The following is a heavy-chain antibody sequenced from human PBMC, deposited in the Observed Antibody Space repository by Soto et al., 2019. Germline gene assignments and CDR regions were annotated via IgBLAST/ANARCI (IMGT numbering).Heavy chain of an antibody. CDR1: GFSFSDYS. V-gene: IGHV3-23*03. Sequence: EVQLLESGGDLVQPGGSLRLSCAASGFSFSDYSMNWVRQAPGRGLEWVAFIDLSGTTRDYRESVKGRFTISKDKSMNTVNRQMNSLRVEDAAVYYCTKDRVPDGIYSFDYWGQGALVTVSS. CDR2: IDLSGTTR. CDR3: TKDRVPDGIYSFDY. J-gene: IGHJ4*02. D-gene: IGHD2-15*01.